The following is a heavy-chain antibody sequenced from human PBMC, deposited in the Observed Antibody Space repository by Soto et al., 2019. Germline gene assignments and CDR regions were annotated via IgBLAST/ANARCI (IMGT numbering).Heavy chain of an antibody. J-gene: IGHJ3*02. Sequence: GGSLRLSCAASGFTFSSYSMNWVRQAPGKGLEWVSYISSSSSTIYYADSVKGRFTISRDNAKNSLYLQMNSLRAEDTAVYYCARGGGVAAAGLDAFDIWGQGTMVTVSS. CDR3: ARGGGVAAAGLDAFDI. D-gene: IGHD6-13*01. V-gene: IGHV3-48*01. CDR1: GFTFSSYS. CDR2: ISSSSSTI.